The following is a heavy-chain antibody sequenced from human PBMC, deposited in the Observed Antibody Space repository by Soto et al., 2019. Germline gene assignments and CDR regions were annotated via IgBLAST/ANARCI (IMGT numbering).Heavy chain of an antibody. CDR1: GYTFTSYG. D-gene: IGHD6-13*01. Sequence: QVQLVQSGAEVKKPGASVKVSCKASGYTFTSYGISWVRQTPGQGLEWMGWISAYNGNTNYAQKLQGRVNRTTDTSTSTAYMELRSLRSDDTAVDYCASRPLNHSSSWQMTDHWGQGTLVTVSS. CDR2: ISAYNGNT. J-gene: IGHJ5*02. V-gene: IGHV1-18*01. CDR3: ASRPLNHSSSWQMTDH.